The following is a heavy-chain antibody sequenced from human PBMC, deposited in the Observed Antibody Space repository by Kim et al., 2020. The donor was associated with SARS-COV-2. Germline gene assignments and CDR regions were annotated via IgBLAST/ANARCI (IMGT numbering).Heavy chain of an antibody. D-gene: IGHD2-21*02. CDR2: ISSSSSYI. V-gene: IGHV3-21*01. CDR3: ARDQQGGDLAY. CDR1: GFTFSSYS. J-gene: IGHJ4*02. Sequence: LSLTCAASGFTFSSYSMNWVRQAPGKGLEWVSSISSSSSYIYYADSVKGRFTISRDNAKNSLYLQMNSLRAEDTAVYYCARDQQGGDLAYWGQGTLVTVSS.